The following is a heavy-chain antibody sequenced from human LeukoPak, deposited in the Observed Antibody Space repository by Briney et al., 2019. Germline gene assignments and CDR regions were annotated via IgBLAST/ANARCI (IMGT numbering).Heavy chain of an antibody. Sequence: ASVKVSCKASGYTFTGYYMHWVRQAPGQGLEWMGWINPNSGGTNYAQKFQGWVTMTRDTSISTAYMELSRLRSDDTAVYYCARDWWYSSGWEAFDIWGQGTMVTVSS. CDR2: INPNSGGT. CDR3: ARDWWYSSGWEAFDI. V-gene: IGHV1-2*04. J-gene: IGHJ3*02. D-gene: IGHD6-19*01. CDR1: GYTFTGYY.